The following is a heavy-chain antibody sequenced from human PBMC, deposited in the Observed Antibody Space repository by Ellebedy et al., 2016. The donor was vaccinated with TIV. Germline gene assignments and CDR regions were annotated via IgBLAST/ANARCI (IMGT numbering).Heavy chain of an antibody. J-gene: IGHJ4*02. Sequence: GESLKISCAASGFTFSNYAMHWVRQAPGKGLEWVELISYDGTDKHHADSVKGRFTVSRDNSKNTLYLQMNTLRGDETAVYYCGRNSHFDWSFYIDYWGQGTLVTVSS. CDR1: GFTFSNYA. D-gene: IGHD3-9*01. CDR3: GRNSHFDWSFYIDY. V-gene: IGHV3-30*12. CDR2: ISYDGTDK.